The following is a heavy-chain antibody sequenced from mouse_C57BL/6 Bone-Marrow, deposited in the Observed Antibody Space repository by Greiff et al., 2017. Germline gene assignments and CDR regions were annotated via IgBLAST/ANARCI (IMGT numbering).Heavy chain of an antibody. V-gene: IGHV1-72*01. CDR1: GYTFTSYW. CDR3: ARGDITAVGATEAMDY. Sequence: QVQLQQPGAELVKPGASVKLSCKASGYTFTSYWMHWVKQRPGRGLEWIGRIDPNSGGTKYNEKFKSKATLTVDKPSSTAYMQLSSLTSEDSAVCYGARGDITAVGATEAMDYWGQGTTVTVSS. J-gene: IGHJ4*01. CDR2: IDPNSGGT. D-gene: IGHD1-1*01.